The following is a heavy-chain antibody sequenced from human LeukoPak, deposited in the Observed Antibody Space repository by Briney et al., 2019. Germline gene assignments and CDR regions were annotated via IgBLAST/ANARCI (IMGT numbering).Heavy chain of an antibody. CDR3: ARTPGQWLVRGAFDI. Sequence: PSGTLPLTCTVSGGSISSYYWSWIRQPPGKGLEWIGYIYYSGSTNYNPSLKSRVTISVDTSKNQFSLKLSSVTAADTAVYYCARTPGQWLVRGAFDIWGQGTMVTVSS. V-gene: IGHV4-59*01. D-gene: IGHD6-19*01. CDR1: GGSISSYY. J-gene: IGHJ3*02. CDR2: IYYSGST.